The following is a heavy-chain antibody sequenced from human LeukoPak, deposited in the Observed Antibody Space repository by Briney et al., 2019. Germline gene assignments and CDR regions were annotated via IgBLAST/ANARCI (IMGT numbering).Heavy chain of an antibody. CDR3: ARDLVPLYYYDSSGYSH. CDR2: IKQDGSEK. Sequence: PGGSLRLSCAASGFTFSSYWMSWLRQARGKGLEWVANIKQDGSEKYYVDSVKGRFTISRDNAKNSLYLQMNSLRAEDTAVYYCARDLVPLYYYDSSGYSHWGQGTLVTVSS. D-gene: IGHD3-22*01. CDR1: GFTFSSYW. V-gene: IGHV3-7*01. J-gene: IGHJ4*02.